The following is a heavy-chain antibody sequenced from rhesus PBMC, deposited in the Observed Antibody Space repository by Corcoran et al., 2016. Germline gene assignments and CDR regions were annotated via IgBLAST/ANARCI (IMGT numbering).Heavy chain of an antibody. V-gene: IGHV4-93*01. CDR1: GGSISSSNW. CDR2: MNVSGGST. J-gene: IGHJ4*01. Sequence: QVQLQESGPAVVKPSETLSLTCAVSGGSISSSNWWSWIRQSPGKGLGWIGGMNVSGGSTVSNPSRKSRVTISKDTSKNQFSRKLSSVPAADTAVYYCARVATVGTVGYWGQGVLVTVSS. CDR3: ARVATVGTVGY. D-gene: IGHD5-24*01.